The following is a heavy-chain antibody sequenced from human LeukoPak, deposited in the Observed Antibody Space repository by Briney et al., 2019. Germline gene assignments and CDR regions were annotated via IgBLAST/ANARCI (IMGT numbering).Heavy chain of an antibody. V-gene: IGHV4-31*03. J-gene: IGHJ5*02. D-gene: IGHD2-2*01. Sequence: PSETLSLTCSVYGGSLSGYYWTWIRQHPGKGLGWIGYIYYSGSTYYNPSLKSRVTISVDTSKNQFSLKLSSVTAADTAVYYCARDLSRVGWFDHWVQGTLVTVSS. CDR2: IYYSGST. CDR1: GGSLSGYY. CDR3: ARDLSRVGWFDH.